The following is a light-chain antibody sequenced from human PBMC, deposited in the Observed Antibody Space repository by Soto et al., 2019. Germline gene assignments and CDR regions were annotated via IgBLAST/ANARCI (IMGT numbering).Light chain of an antibody. CDR3: SSYAGDNKGV. CDR1: TSNVGAYNY. CDR2: EVS. Sequence: QSVLTQPPSASGSPGQSATISCTGTTSNVGAYNYVSWYQQHPGKAPKLVIYEVSRRPSGVPDRFSGSKSGNTASLTVSGLQAEDEADYYCSSYAGDNKGVFGTG. J-gene: IGLJ1*01. V-gene: IGLV2-8*01.